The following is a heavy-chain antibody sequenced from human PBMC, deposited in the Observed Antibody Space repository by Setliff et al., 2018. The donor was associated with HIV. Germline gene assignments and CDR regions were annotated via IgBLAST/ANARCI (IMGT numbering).Heavy chain of an antibody. Sequence: SETLSLTCTVSGGSISSYYWSWIRQPPGKGLEWIGYIYYSGSTNYNPSLKSRVTISVDTSKNQFSLQLRSVTAADTAVYYCARGNLALYLDSWGQGTMVTVSS. V-gene: IGHV4-59*01. CDR1: GGSISSYY. J-gene: IGHJ3*02. CDR2: IYYSGST. D-gene: IGHD2-2*02. CDR3: ARGNLALYLDS.